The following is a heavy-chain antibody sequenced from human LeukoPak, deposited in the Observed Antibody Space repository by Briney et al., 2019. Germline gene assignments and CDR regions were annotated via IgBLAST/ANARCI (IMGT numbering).Heavy chain of an antibody. Sequence: SETLSLTCTVSGGSISSGSYYWSWIRQPAGKGLEWIGRIYTSGSTNYNPSLKSRVTISVDTSKNQFSLKLSSVTAADTAVYYCARALRSGDILTGGYYYYYMDVWGKGTTVTISS. J-gene: IGHJ6*03. V-gene: IGHV4-61*02. CDR1: GGSISSGSYY. CDR3: ARALRSGDILTGGYYYYYMDV. CDR2: IYTSGST. D-gene: IGHD3-9*01.